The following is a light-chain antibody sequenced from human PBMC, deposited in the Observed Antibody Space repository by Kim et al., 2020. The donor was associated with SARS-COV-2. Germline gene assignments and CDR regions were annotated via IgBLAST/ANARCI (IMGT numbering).Light chain of an antibody. CDR1: SPNIGTNT. CDR3: AAWDDSLNGLV. V-gene: IGLV1-44*01. J-gene: IGLJ2*01. Sequence: GQRVSISCSGSSPNIGTNTVRWYQHLPGTAPKFLIYSNDQRPSGVPDRFSGSKSGTSASLAISGLQSEDEADYYCAAWDDSLNGLVFGGGTQLTVL. CDR2: SND.